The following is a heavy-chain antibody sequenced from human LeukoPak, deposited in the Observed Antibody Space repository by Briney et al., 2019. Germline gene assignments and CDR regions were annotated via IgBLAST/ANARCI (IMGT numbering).Heavy chain of an antibody. Sequence: ASETLSLTCTVSGGSISSYYWSWIRQPAGKGLEWIGRIYTSGSTNYNPSLKSRVTMSVDTSKNQFSLKLSSVTAADTAVYYCAREGYYYDSSGYYTHPDYWGQGTLVTVSS. CDR2: IYTSGST. D-gene: IGHD3-22*01. J-gene: IGHJ4*02. CDR3: AREGYYYDSSGYYTHPDY. CDR1: GGSISSYY. V-gene: IGHV4-4*07.